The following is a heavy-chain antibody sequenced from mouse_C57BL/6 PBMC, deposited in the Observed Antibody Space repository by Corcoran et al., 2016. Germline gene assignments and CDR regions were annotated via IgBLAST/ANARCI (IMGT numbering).Heavy chain of an antibody. V-gene: IGHV1-80*01. CDR3: ARDELLPLLRY. CDR1: GYAFSSYW. D-gene: IGHD2-12*01. J-gene: IGHJ2*01. CDR2: IYPGDGDT. Sequence: QVQLQQSGAELVKPGASVKISCKASGYAFSSYWMNWVKQRPGKGLEWIGQIYPGDGDTNYNGKFKGKATLTADKSSSTAYMQLSSLTSEDSAVYFCARDELLPLLRYWGQGTTLTVSS.